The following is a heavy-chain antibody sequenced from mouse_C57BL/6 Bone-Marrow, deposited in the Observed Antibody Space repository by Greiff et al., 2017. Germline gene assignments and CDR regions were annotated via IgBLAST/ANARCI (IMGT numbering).Heavy chain of an antibody. Sequence: VQLQQSGTVLARPGASVKMSCKTSGYTFTSYWMHWVKQRPGQGLEWIGAIYPGNSDTSYNQKFKGKAKLTAVTSASTAYMELSSLTNEDSAVYYCTRGRYYGSLWFAYWGQGTLVTVSA. J-gene: IGHJ3*01. CDR3: TRGRYYGSLWFAY. V-gene: IGHV1-5*01. D-gene: IGHD1-1*01. CDR1: GYTFTSYW. CDR2: IYPGNSDT.